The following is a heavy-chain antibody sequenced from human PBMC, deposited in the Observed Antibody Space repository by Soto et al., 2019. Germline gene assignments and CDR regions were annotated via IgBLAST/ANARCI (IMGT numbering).Heavy chain of an antibody. CDR1: GFSLSTNGVG. J-gene: IGHJ4*02. CDR2: IYWDGDK. V-gene: IGHV2-5*02. Sequence: QITLKESGPTLVKPTQTLTLTCTFSGFSLSTNGVGVGWIRQPPGKALEWLALIYWDGDKRYSPSLKSRLTITXHTSKNQVVLTMTNMDPVDTATYYCAHRRGAYYFDFWGLGTLVTVSS. D-gene: IGHD1-26*01. CDR3: AHRRGAYYFDF.